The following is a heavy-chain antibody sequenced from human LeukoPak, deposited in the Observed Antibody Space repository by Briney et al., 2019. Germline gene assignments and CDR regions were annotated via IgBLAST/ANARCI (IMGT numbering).Heavy chain of an antibody. Sequence: GGSLRLSCTASGFTFSSYAMHWVRQAPGKGLEYVSAISSNGGSTYYANSVKGRFTISRDNSKNTLYLQMGSLRAEDMAVYYCARVSISSSWGTFDYWGQGTLVTVSS. CDR1: GFTFSSYA. CDR3: ARVSISSSWGTFDY. CDR2: ISSNGGST. J-gene: IGHJ4*02. D-gene: IGHD6-13*01. V-gene: IGHV3-64*01.